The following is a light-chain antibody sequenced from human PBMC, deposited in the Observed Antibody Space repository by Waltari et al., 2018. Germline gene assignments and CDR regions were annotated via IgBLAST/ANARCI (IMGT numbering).Light chain of an antibody. CDR2: GVS. J-gene: IGLJ3*02. CDR1: SSDVGGYNF. V-gene: IGLV2-14*03. Sequence: QSALTQPASVSGSPGQSITISCPGTSSDVGGYNFFSWYQQHPGKAPKLMIYGVSDRPSGFSNRFSGSKSGNTASLAISGLQAEDEADYYCSSSTSSNTWVFGGGTKLTVL. CDR3: SSSTSSNTWV.